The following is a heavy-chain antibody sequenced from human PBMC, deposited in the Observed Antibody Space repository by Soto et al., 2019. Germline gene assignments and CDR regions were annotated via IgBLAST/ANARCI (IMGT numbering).Heavy chain of an antibody. Sequence: EVQLLESGGGLVQPGGSLRLSCAASGFTFSSYAMSWVRQAPGKGLEWVSAISGSGGSTYYADSVKGRFTISRDNSKNTLYLQMNSLRAEDTAVYYCAKAGSDSSSSGTRTRNYYSYGMDVFGQGTTVTVSS. J-gene: IGHJ6*02. D-gene: IGHD6-6*01. CDR1: GFTFSSYA. CDR2: ISGSGGST. CDR3: AKAGSDSSSSGTRTRNYYSYGMDV. V-gene: IGHV3-23*01.